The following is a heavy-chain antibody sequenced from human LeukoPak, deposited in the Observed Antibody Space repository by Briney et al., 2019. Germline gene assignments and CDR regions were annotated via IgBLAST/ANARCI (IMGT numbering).Heavy chain of an antibody. CDR3: ATAIPLRRIAARLSVDY. V-gene: IGHV1-24*01. D-gene: IGHD6-6*01. J-gene: IGHJ4*02. CDR2: FDPGDGET. Sequence: ASVKVSCKVSGYTLTELSMHWVRQAPGKGLEWMGGFDPGDGETIYAQKFQGRVTMTEDTSTDTAYMELSSLRSEDTAVYYCATAIPLRRIAARLSVDYWGQGTLVTVSS. CDR1: GYTLTELS.